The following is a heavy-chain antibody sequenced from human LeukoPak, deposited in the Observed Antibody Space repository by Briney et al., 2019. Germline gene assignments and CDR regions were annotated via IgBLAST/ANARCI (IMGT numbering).Heavy chain of an antibody. D-gene: IGHD3-10*01. CDR1: GGTFSSYA. J-gene: IGHJ4*02. V-gene: IGHV1-18*01. CDR2: ISAYNGNT. Sequence: SVKVSCKASGGTFSSYAISWVRQAPGQGLEWMGWISAYNGNTNYAQKLQGRVTMTTDTSTSTAYMELRSLRSDDTAVYYCARGISELLWFGELLFYWGQGTLVTVSS. CDR3: ARGISELLWFGELLFY.